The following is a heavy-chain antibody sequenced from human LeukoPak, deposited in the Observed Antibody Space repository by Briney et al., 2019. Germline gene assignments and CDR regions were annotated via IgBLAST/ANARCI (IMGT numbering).Heavy chain of an antibody. CDR1: GGSISSGSYY. D-gene: IGHD1-26*01. V-gene: IGHV4-61*02. CDR2: IYTSGST. CDR3: ARQEVGVRPYNWFDP. Sequence: PSQTLSLTCTVSGGSISSGSYYWSWIRQPAGKGLEWIGRIYTSGSTNYNPSLKSRVTISVDTSKNQFSLKLSSVTAADTAVYYCARQEVGVRPYNWFDPWGQGTLVTVSS. J-gene: IGHJ5*02.